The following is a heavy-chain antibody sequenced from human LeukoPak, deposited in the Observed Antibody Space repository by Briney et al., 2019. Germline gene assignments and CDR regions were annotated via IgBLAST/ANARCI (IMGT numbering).Heavy chain of an antibody. D-gene: IGHD2-2*01. J-gene: IGHJ4*02. CDR3: AKDHRRYCSSTSCSALGY. V-gene: IGHV3-30*18. CDR2: MSYDGSNK. CDR1: GFTFSSYG. Sequence: GGSLRLSCAASGFTFSSYGMHWVRQAPGKGLEWVAVMSYDGSNKYYADSVKGRFTISRDNSKNTLYLQMNSLRAEDAAVYYCAKDHRRYCSSTSCSALGYWGQGTLVTVSS.